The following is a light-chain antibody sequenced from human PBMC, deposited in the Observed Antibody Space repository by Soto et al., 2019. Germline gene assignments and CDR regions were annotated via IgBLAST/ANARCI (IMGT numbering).Light chain of an antibody. Sequence: QSVLTQPASVSGSPGQSITISCTGTSSDVGAYNYVSWYQQHPGKAPKLMIYEVSNRPSGVSHRFSGSKSDNTASLTISGLQNEEEADYYCSSYKSRRTLVFGTGTKVTV. CDR2: EVS. V-gene: IGLV2-14*01. CDR3: SSYKSRRTLV. J-gene: IGLJ1*01. CDR1: SSDVGAYNY.